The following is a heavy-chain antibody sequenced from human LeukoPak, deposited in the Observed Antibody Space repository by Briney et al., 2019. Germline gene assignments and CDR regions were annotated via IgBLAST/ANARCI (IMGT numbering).Heavy chain of an antibody. CDR3: ARDEGYCSGGSCYSEAFDI. CDR1: GGSVSSGSYY. J-gene: IGHJ3*02. Sequence: SETLSLTCTVSGGSVSSGSYYWSWIRQPPGKGLEWIGYIYYSGSTNYNPSLKSRVTISVDTSKNQFSLKLSSVTAADTAVYYCARDEGYCSGGSCYSEAFDIWGQGTMVTVSS. V-gene: IGHV4-61*01. CDR2: IYYSGST. D-gene: IGHD2-15*01.